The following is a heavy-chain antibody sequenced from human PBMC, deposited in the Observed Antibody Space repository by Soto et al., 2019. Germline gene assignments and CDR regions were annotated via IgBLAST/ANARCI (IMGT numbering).Heavy chain of an antibody. CDR1: GFTFDDYA. CDR2: INWNSGSI. V-gene: IGHV3-9*01. Sequence: LRLSCAASGFTFDDYAMYWVRQVPGKGLEWVSGINWNSGSIGYGDSVKGRFAISRDNAKNSLHLQMNSLSAEDTAFYYCVKDESINWYSGHFRHWGQGTLVTVSS. CDR3: VKDESINWYSGHFRH. D-gene: IGHD6-13*01. J-gene: IGHJ1*01.